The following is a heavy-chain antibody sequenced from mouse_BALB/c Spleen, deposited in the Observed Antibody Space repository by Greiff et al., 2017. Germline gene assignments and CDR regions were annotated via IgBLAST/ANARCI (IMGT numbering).Heavy chain of an antibody. D-gene: IGHD4-1*01. J-gene: IGHJ2*01. CDR3: TRRETVYYFDY. Sequence: EVKVEESGGGLVQPGGSMKLSCVASGFTFSNYWMNWVRQSPEKGLEWVAEIRLKSNNYATHYAESVKGRFTISRDDSKSSVYLQMNNLRAEDTGIYYCTRRETVYYFDYWGQGTTLTVSS. CDR1: GFTFSNYW. V-gene: IGHV6-6*02. CDR2: IRLKSNNYAT.